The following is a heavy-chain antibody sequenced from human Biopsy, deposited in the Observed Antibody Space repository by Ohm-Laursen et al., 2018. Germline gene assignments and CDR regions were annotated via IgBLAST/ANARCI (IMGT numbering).Heavy chain of an antibody. V-gene: IGHV4-31*03. CDR3: ARVEGEQLINSGMDV. D-gene: IGHD1-1*01. J-gene: IGHJ6*02. CDR1: GGAISTDGYY. Sequence: TLSLTCTVSGGAISTDGYYWSWIRQHPGKGLEWIAYIYHSGITFSNSSLGSRITISVNTSANRFSLSLTSVTAADTAVYYCARVEGEQLINSGMDVWGQGTTVTVSS. CDR2: IYHSGIT.